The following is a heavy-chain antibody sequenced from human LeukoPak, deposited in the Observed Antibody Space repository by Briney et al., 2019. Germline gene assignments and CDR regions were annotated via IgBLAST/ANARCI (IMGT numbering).Heavy chain of an antibody. CDR2: INPNSGGT. D-gene: IGHD3-10*01. Sequence: ASVKVSCKASGYTFTNYFIHWVRQAPGQGLEWMGWINPNSGGTNYAQKFQGWDTMTRGTSISTAYMELSRLRSDDTAVYYCARGSWFGELLGYYYGMDVWGQGTTVTVSS. CDR3: ARGSWFGELLGYYYGMDV. J-gene: IGHJ6*02. V-gene: IGHV1-2*04. CDR1: GYTFTNYF.